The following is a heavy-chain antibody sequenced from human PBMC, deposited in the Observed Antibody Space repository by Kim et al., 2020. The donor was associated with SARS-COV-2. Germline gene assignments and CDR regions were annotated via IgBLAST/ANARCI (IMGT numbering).Heavy chain of an antibody. Sequence: DAADSVKGRFTISRDNSKNTLDLQMNSLRAEDTAVYYCATNIVGATRDYWGQGALVTVSS. V-gene: IGHV3-30*01. CDR3: ATNIVGATRDY. D-gene: IGHD1-26*01. J-gene: IGHJ4*02.